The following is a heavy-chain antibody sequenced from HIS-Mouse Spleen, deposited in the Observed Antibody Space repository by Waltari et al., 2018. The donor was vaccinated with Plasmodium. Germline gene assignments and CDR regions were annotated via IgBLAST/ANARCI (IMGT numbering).Heavy chain of an antibody. CDR3: ASSWYWYFDL. Sequence: EVQLVESGGGLVQPARSLRLSCAASGFTFSSYCMHGVGKAPGTGLVWVSRINSDGSSTSYADAVKGRFTISRDNAKNTLYLQMNSLRAEDTAVYYCASSWYWYFDLWGRGTRVTVSS. CDR2: INSDGSST. V-gene: IGHV3-74*01. D-gene: IGHD6-13*01. J-gene: IGHJ2*01. CDR1: GFTFSSYC.